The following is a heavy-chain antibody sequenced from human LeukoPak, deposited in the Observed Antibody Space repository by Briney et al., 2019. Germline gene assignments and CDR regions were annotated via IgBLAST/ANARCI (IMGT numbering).Heavy chain of an antibody. Sequence: GASLRLSCAASGFTFSSYAMSWVRQAPGQGLEWVSAISGSGGRTYYADSVKGRFTIARDNSTNTLYMQMNSLRAEDTAVYYCAKVRLDGRLLYYFDYWGQGTLVTVSS. CDR3: AKVRLDGRLLYYFDY. D-gene: IGHD3-16*01. V-gene: IGHV3-23*01. CDR1: GFTFSSYA. J-gene: IGHJ4*02. CDR2: ISGSGGRT.